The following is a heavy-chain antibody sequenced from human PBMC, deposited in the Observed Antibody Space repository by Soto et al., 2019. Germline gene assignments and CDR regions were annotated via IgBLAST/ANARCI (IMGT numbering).Heavy chain of an antibody. D-gene: IGHD3-10*01. CDR3: ASMGSHYGSGSYPLDY. J-gene: IGHJ4*02. CDR2: IYNSGST. Sequence: QVQLQESGPGLVKPSETLSLTCTVSGGSISSYYWTWIRQPPGKGLEWIGFIYNSGSTHYNPSLRRRLTRSXXSXKXXFSLKLRSVTAADTAVYYCASMGSHYGSGSYPLDYWGQGTLVTVSS. V-gene: IGHV4-59*08. CDR1: GGSISSYY.